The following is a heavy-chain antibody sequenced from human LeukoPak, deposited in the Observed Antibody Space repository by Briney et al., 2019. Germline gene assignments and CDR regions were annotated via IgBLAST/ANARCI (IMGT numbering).Heavy chain of an antibody. V-gene: IGHV3-15*01. D-gene: IGHD6-19*01. CDR3: TTDQWQVGFDY. J-gene: IGHJ4*02. CDR1: GFTFSNAW. Sequence: PGGSLRLSCAASGFTFSNAWMSWVRQAPGKGLEWVGRIKSKTDGGTTDYAAPVKGRFTISRDDSKNTLYLQMNSPKTEDTAVYYCTTDQWQVGFDYWGQGTLVTVSS. CDR2: IKSKTDGGTT.